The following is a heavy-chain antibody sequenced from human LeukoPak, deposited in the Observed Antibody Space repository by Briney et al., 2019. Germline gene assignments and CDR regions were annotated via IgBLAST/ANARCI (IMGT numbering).Heavy chain of an antibody. CDR3: ARDRGSSSSNWFDP. CDR1: GYTFTGYY. V-gene: IGHV1-2*02. D-gene: IGHD6-6*01. Sequence: ASVKVSCKASGYTFTGYYMHWVRQAPAQGLEWMGWLNPNSGGTNYAQKFQGRVTMTRDTSISTAYMELSRLRSDDTAVYYYARDRGSSSSNWFDPWGQGTLVTVSS. CDR2: LNPNSGGT. J-gene: IGHJ5*02.